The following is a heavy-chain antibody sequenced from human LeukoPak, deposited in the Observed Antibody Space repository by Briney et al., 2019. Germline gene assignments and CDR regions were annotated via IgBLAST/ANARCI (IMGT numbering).Heavy chain of an antibody. J-gene: IGHJ4*02. Sequence: GGSLRLSCAASGFTFSDHYMDWVRQAPGEGLEWFGRIRNKANSYTTEYAASVKGRFTISRDDSKNSLYLQMNSLKCEDTAVYYCAREWDSGSYYLGYFDYWGQGTLVTVSS. D-gene: IGHD1-26*01. CDR1: GFTFSDHY. CDR2: IRNKANSYTT. CDR3: AREWDSGSYYLGYFDY. V-gene: IGHV3-72*01.